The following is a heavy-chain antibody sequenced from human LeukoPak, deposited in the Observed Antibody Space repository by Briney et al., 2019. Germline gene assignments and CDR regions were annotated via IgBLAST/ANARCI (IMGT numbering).Heavy chain of an antibody. CDR2: IKSKPDGGTT. CDR1: GFKVRDVW. Sequence: GGSLRLSCGASGFKVRDVWMSWVRQAPGRGLEWLGRIKSKPDGGTTDYVASVKGRFTISRDDSKNTVSLQMNSLKTEDTAVYYCTTDPRHWGQGTLVTVSS. J-gene: IGHJ4*02. V-gene: IGHV3-15*01. CDR3: TTDPRH.